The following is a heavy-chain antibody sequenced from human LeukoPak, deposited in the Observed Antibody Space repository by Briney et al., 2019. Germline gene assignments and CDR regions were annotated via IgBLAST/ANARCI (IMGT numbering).Heavy chain of an antibody. CDR1: GGTFSSYA. V-gene: IGHV1-69*04. Sequence: GSSVKVSCKASGGTFSSYAISWVRQAPGQGLEWMRRIIPIFGIANYAQKFQGRVTITADKSTSTAYMELSSLRSEDTAVYYCARERRPDYYDSSGYYSAAFDIWGQGTMVTVSS. CDR2: IIPIFGIA. CDR3: ARERRPDYYDSSGYYSAAFDI. J-gene: IGHJ3*02. D-gene: IGHD3-22*01.